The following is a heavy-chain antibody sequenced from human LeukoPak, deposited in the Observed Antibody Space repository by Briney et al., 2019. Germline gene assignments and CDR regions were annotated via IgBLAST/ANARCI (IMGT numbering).Heavy chain of an antibody. CDR2: INPNSGGT. CDR3: ARDLGDNSGYENWFDP. CDR1: GYTFTGYY. Sequence: ASVKVSCKASGYTFTGYYMHWVRQAPGQGLEWMGWINPNSGGTNYAQKFQGRVTMTRDTSISTAYMELSRLRSDDTAVYYCARDLGDNSGYENWFDPWGQGTLVTVSS. V-gene: IGHV1-2*02. J-gene: IGHJ5*02. D-gene: IGHD3-22*01.